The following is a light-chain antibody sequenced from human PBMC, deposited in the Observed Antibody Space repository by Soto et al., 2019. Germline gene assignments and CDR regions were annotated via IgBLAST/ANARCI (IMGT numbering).Light chain of an antibody. Sequence: QSVLTQPASVSGSPGQSITISCTGASGDFGGYNYVSWYQQHPGKAPQLLIYGVTHRPSGVSNRFSGSKSGNTASLTISGLQADDEAEYYCNSYTNSNTLPVFGTGTKLTVL. CDR1: SGDFGGYNY. J-gene: IGLJ1*01. V-gene: IGLV2-14*03. CDR3: NSYTNSNTLPV. CDR2: GVT.